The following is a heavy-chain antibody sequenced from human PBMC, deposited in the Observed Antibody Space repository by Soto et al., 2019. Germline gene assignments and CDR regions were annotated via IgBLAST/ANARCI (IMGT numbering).Heavy chain of an antibody. D-gene: IGHD1-7*01. V-gene: IGHV3-21*01. CDR1: GFTFSSYT. J-gene: IGHJ4*02. CDR3: ARSPKSITGTPTGGGQNDY. Sequence: GGSLRLSCAASGFTFSSYTMTWVRQAPGKGLEWVASISGSSAYIYHADSVKGRFTISRDNAKSSLYLQMNSLRAEDTAVYYCARSPKSITGTPTGGGQNDYWGRGALVTVSS. CDR2: ISGSSAYI.